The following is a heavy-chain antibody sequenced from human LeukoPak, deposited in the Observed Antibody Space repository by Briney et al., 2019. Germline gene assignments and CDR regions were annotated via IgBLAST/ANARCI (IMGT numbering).Heavy chain of an antibody. J-gene: IGHJ4*02. D-gene: IGHD3-3*01. Sequence: GGSLRLSCAASGFTFSGYAMSWVRQAPGKGLEWVSAISGSGARTYYADSVKGRFTISRDNSKNTLYLQMNSLRAEDTALYYCAKEKTIFGVVRNTFDYWGQGTLVTVSS. CDR3: AKEKTIFGVVRNTFDY. CDR2: ISGSGART. V-gene: IGHV3-23*01. CDR1: GFTFSGYA.